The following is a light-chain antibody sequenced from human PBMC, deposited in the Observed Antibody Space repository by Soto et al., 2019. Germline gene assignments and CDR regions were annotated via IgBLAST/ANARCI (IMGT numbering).Light chain of an antibody. CDR1: SSDVGSYNL. J-gene: IGLJ2*01. Sequence: QSALTQPASVSGSPGQSITISCTGTSSDVGSYNLVSWYQQHPGKAPKLMIYEVSKRPSGVSNPFSGSKSGNTASLTISGLQAEDEADYYGCSYAGSSTSYVVFGGGTKVTVL. CDR2: EVS. CDR3: CSYAGSSTSYVV. V-gene: IGLV2-23*02.